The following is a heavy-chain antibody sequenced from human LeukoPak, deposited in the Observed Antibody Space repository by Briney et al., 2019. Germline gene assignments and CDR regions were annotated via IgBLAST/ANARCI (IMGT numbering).Heavy chain of an antibody. V-gene: IGHV4-34*01. CDR2: INDRGHT. J-gene: IGHJ4*02. D-gene: IGHD4-23*01. CDR3: ARDPTTVVTTPYYFDF. Sequence: SETLSFTCAVHGGSFSGYHWNWIRQSPGKGLEWIGEINDRGHTNYNPSLESRVTISVDTSKKQFSLKLNSVTAADTAVYYCARDPTTVVTTPYYFDFWGQGTLVTVSS. CDR1: GGSFSGYH.